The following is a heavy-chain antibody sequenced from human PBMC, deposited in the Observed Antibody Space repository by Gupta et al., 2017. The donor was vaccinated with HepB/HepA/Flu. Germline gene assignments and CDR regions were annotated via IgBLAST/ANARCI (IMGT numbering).Heavy chain of an antibody. D-gene: IGHD3-9*01. CDR3: ARVDAYYDILTGFDAFDI. Sequence: QVQLQQWGAGLLKPSETLSLTCAVYGGSFSGYYWSWIRQPPGKGLEWIGEINHSGSTNYNPSLKSRVTISVDTSKNQFSLKLSSVTAADTAVYYCARVDAYYDILTGFDAFDIWGQGTMVTVSS. CDR2: INHSGST. J-gene: IGHJ3*02. V-gene: IGHV4-34*01. CDR1: GGSFSGYY.